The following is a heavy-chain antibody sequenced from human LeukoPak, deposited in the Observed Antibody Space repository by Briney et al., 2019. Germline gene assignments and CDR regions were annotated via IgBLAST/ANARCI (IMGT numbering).Heavy chain of an antibody. Sequence: SETLSLTCTVSGGSISSSSYYWDWIRQPPGKGLEWIGEINHSGSTNYNPSLKSRVTISVDTSKNQFSLKLSSVTAADTAVYYCARGPKLYSSAAGTDYWGQGTLVSVSS. CDR3: ARGPKLYSSAAGTDY. V-gene: IGHV4-39*07. J-gene: IGHJ4*02. D-gene: IGHD6-25*01. CDR1: GGSISSSSYY. CDR2: INHSGST.